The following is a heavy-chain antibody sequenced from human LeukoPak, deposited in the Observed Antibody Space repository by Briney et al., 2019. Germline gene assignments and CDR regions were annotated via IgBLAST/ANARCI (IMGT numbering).Heavy chain of an antibody. CDR2: IIPILGIA. V-gene: IGHV1-69*04. D-gene: IGHD4-23*01. CDR3: ASETRRDYGRND. Sequence: ASVKVSCKASGGTFSSYAISWVRQAPGQGVEWMGRIIPILGIANYAQKFQGRVTITADKSTSTAYMELSSLRSEDTAVYYCASETRRDYGRNDWGQGTLVTVSS. CDR1: GGTFSSYA. J-gene: IGHJ4*02.